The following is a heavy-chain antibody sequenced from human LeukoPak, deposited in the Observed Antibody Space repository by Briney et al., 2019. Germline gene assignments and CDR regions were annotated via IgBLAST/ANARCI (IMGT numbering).Heavy chain of an antibody. Sequence: ASVKVSCKASGYTFTGYYMHWVRQAPGQGLEWMGWINPNSGGTNYAQKLQGRVTMTTDTSTSTAYMELRSLRSDDTAVYYCARVFYFGSRLTPTGYYYYMDVWGKGTTVTVSS. V-gene: IGHV1-2*02. J-gene: IGHJ6*03. CDR1: GYTFTGYY. CDR3: ARVFYFGSRLTPTGYYYYMDV. D-gene: IGHD3-10*01. CDR2: INPNSGGT.